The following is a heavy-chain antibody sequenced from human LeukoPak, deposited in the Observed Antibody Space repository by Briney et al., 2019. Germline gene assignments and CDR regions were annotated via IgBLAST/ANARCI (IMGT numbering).Heavy chain of an antibody. J-gene: IGHJ4*02. CDR2: INSDGSTT. Sequence: GGSLRLSCAASGFTFSSYWMHWVRQAPGKGLMWVSRINSDGSTTNYADSVKGRFTISRDNTKNTLYLQMNSLRAEDTAVYYCARDSPYSGSYFLLDYWGQGTLVTVSS. D-gene: IGHD1-26*01. V-gene: IGHV3-74*01. CDR1: GFTFSSYW. CDR3: ARDSPYSGSYFLLDY.